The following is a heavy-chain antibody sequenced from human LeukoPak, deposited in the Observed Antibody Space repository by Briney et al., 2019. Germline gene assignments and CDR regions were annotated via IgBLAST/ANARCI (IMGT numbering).Heavy chain of an antibody. J-gene: IGHJ4*02. D-gene: IGHD3-9*01. CDR1: GFSFDDYP. V-gene: IGHV3-43*02. Sequence: PGGSLRLSCAASGFSFDDYPMHWVRQAPGKGLEWVSLINEDGGKTFYADSVRGRFTISRDNSKNSLYLQMNSLRTEDTALYYCAKGSLQIDNWGQGTLVTVSS. CDR2: INEDGGKT. CDR3: AKGSLQIDN.